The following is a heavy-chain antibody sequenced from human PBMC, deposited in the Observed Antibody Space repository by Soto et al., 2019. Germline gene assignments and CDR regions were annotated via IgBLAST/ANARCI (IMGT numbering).Heavy chain of an antibody. V-gene: IGHV3-74*01. CDR2: IDSEGSST. D-gene: IGHD3-9*01. CDR3: AKDYILTGYYRGDIDY. Sequence: GGSLRLSCAASGFTFSSYWMHWVRQAPRKGLVWVSRIDSEGSSTSYADSVKGRFTISRDNSKNTLYLQMNSLRAEDTAVYYCAKDYILTGYYRGDIDYWGQGTMVTVSS. CDR1: GFTFSSYW. J-gene: IGHJ4*02.